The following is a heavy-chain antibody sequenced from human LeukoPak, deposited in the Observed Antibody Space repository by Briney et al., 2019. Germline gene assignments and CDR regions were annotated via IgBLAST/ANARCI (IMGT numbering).Heavy chain of an antibody. CDR1: GCSISSYS. Sequence: SETLSLTCTVSGCSISSYSWSWIRQPPGKGLEWIGYIYYSGGTNYSPSLKSRVTISVHTSKNHFSLKLSSVTAADTAVYYCARGLEKGWVGLSWFDRWGEGTLVTVSS. CDR3: ARGLEKGWVGLSWFDR. V-gene: IGHV4-59*01. J-gene: IGHJ5*02. D-gene: IGHD1-26*01. CDR2: IYYSGGT.